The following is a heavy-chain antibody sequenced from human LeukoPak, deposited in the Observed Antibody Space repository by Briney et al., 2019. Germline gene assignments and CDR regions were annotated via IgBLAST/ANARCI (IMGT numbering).Heavy chain of an antibody. V-gene: IGHV1-69*05. D-gene: IGHD3-10*01. CDR3: ARADYYGSGSYYPFDY. J-gene: IGHJ4*02. Sequence: ASVKVSCKASGGTFSSYAISWVRQAPGQGLEWMGGIIPIFGTANYAQKFQGRVTITTDESTSTAYMELSSLRSEDTAVYYCARADYYGSGSYYPFDYWGQGTLVTVSS. CDR1: GGTFSSYA. CDR2: IIPIFGTA.